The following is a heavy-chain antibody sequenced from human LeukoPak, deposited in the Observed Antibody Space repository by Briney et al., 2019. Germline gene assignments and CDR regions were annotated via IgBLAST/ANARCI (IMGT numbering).Heavy chain of an antibody. Sequence: PGGSLRLSCAASGFTFSSYAMSWVRHAPGKGLEGVSTISGSGSSTYYADSVKGRFTISRDNSKNTLYLQMNSLRAEDTAVYYCARAKGGGDCYAAYYFDYWGQGTLVTVSS. V-gene: IGHV3-23*01. D-gene: IGHD2-21*02. CDR1: GFTFSSYA. J-gene: IGHJ4*02. CDR3: ARAKGGGDCYAAYYFDY. CDR2: ISGSGSST.